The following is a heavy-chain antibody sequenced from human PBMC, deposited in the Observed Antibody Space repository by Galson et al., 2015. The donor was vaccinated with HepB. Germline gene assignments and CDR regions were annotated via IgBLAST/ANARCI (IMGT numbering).Heavy chain of an antibody. CDR1: GFTFSSYW. CDR2: IKQDGSEK. CDR3: AREEGTMIVTNYYYMDV. D-gene: IGHD3-22*01. J-gene: IGHJ6*03. Sequence: SLRLSCAASGFTFSSYWMSWVRQAPGKGLEWVANIKQDGSEKYYVDSVKGRFTISRDNAKNSLYLQMNSLRADDAAVYYCAREEGTMIVTNYYYMDVWGKGTTVTVSS. V-gene: IGHV3-7*03.